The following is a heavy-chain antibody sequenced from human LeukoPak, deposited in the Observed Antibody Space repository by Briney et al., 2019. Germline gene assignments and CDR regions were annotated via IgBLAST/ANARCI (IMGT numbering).Heavy chain of an antibody. CDR2: IVVGSGNT. Sequence: GASVKVSRKASGFTFTSSAVQWVRQARGQRLEWIGWIVVGSGNTNYAQKFQERVTITRDMSTSTAYMELSSLRSEDTAVYYCAAEQQPPGNYYYYGMDVWGQGTTVTVSS. CDR1: GFTFTSSA. J-gene: IGHJ6*02. D-gene: IGHD6-13*01. CDR3: AAEQQPPGNYYYYGMDV. V-gene: IGHV1-58*01.